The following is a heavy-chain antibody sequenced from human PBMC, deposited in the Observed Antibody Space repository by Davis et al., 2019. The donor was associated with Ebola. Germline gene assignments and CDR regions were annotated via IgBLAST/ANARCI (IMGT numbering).Heavy chain of an antibody. J-gene: IGHJ2*01. CDR1: GGSIISPTYY. D-gene: IGHD6-19*01. Sequence: MPSETLSLTCTVSGGSIISPTYYWGWIRQPPGRGLEWIGSVYYSGSTYYNPSLKSRVTISVDTSKNQFSLKLSSVTAADTAVYYCARRLAVAGTHWYFDLWGRGTLVTVSS. V-gene: IGHV4-39*07. CDR2: VYYSGST. CDR3: ARRLAVAGTHWYFDL.